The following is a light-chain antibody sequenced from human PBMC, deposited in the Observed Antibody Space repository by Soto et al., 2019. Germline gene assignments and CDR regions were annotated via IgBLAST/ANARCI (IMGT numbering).Light chain of an antibody. CDR2: EVT. Sequence: QSVLTQPASVSGSPGQSITISCTDTSSDFGGYNYVSWYQQHPGKAPKLMIYEVTNRPSGVSNRFSGSKSGNTASLTISGLQAEDEADYYCASYTTSATAFGGGTKLTVL. CDR1: SSDFGGYNY. CDR3: ASYTTSATA. V-gene: IGLV2-14*01. J-gene: IGLJ2*01.